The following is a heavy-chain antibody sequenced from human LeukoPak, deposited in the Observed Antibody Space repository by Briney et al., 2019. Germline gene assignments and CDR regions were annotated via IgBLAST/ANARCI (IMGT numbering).Heavy chain of an antibody. CDR1: GGSISSYY. CDR2: IYYSGST. V-gene: IGHV4-59*08. D-gene: IGHD2-15*01. CDR3: ARALGYCSGGSCTRGYNWFDP. J-gene: IGHJ5*02. Sequence: SETLSLTCTVSGGSISSYYWSWIRQPPGKGLEWIGYIYYSGSTNYNPSLKSRVTISVDTSKNQFSLKLSFVTTADTAVYYCARALGYCSGGSCTRGYNWFDPWGQGTLVTVPS.